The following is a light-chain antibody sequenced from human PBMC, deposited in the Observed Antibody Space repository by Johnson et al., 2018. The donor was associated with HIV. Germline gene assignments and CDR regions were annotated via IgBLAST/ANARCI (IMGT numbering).Light chain of an antibody. CDR1: SSNIGNYF. J-gene: IGLJ1*01. CDR3: GTWDTSLSTGGA. V-gene: IGLV1-51*02. Sequence: QSMLTQPPSVSAAPGQKVTISCSGTSSNIGNYFVCWYQQLPGAAPRLLIYKNNQRPSGIPDRFSGSKSGTSATLGITGLQTGDEADYYCGTWDTSLSTGGAFGTGTKVTVL. CDR2: KNN.